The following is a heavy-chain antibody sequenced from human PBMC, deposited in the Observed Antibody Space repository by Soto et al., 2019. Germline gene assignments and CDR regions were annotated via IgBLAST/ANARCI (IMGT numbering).Heavy chain of an antibody. CDR3: AKDEFSTSYNYALDY. CDR1: GYSFTGYY. Sequence: ASVKVSCKASGYSFTGYYLHWVRQAPGQGLEWMGWTNPNSGGTNYAQKFQGRVTMTRDTSISTAYMELTGLTSDDTAVYYCAKDEFSTSYNYALDYWGQGTLVTVSS. CDR2: TNPNSGGT. J-gene: IGHJ4*02. V-gene: IGHV1-2*02. D-gene: IGHD1-1*01.